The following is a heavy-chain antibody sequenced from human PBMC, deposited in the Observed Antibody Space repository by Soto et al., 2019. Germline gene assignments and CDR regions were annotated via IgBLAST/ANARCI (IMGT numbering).Heavy chain of an antibody. J-gene: IGHJ6*02. CDR3: ARDLYSSSWYGRDGMDV. Sequence: QVQLQESGPGLVKPSGTLSLTCAVSGGSISSSNWWSWVRQPPGKGLEWIGEIYHSGSTNYNPSLKSRVTRSVDKSKNQFSLQLSSVTAADTAVYYCARDLYSSSWYGRDGMDVWCQVTTVTVAS. CDR1: GGSISSSNW. V-gene: IGHV4-4*02. D-gene: IGHD6-13*01. CDR2: IYHSGST.